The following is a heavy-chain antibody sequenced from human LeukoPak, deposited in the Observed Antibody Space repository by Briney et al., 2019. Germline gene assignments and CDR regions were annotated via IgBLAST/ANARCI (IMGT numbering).Heavy chain of an antibody. V-gene: IGHV1-69*06. CDR2: IIPIFGTA. D-gene: IGHD3-10*01. CDR1: GGTFSSYA. J-gene: IGHJ6*03. CDR3: AGAGTGITMVRGALLYYYYMDV. Sequence: SVKVSCKASGGTFSSYAISWVRQAPGQGLEWMGGIIPIFGTANYAQKFQGRVTITADKSTSTAYMELSSLRSEDTAVYYCAGAGTGITMVRGALLYYYYMDVWGKGTTVTVSS.